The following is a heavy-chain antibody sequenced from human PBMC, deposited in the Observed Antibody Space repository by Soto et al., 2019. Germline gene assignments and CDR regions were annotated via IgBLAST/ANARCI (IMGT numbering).Heavy chain of an antibody. V-gene: IGHV1-24*01. D-gene: IGHD2-2*01. CDR2: FDPEDGET. Sequence: ASVKVSCKVSGYTLTELSMHWVRQAPGKGLEWMGGFDPEDGETIYAQKFQGRVTMTEDTSTDTAYMELSSLRAEDTAVYYCATDPGYCSSTSCPYGMDVWGQGTTVTVSS. CDR1: GYTLTELS. CDR3: ATDPGYCSSTSCPYGMDV. J-gene: IGHJ6*02.